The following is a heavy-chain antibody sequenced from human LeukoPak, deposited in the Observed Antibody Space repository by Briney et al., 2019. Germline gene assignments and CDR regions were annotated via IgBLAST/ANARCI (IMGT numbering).Heavy chain of an antibody. V-gene: IGHV4-59*08. CDR2: IYYSGST. J-gene: IGHJ4*02. D-gene: IGHD6-25*01. CDR1: GGSISSYY. Sequence: SSETLSLTCTVSGGSISSYYWSWIRQPPGKGLEWIGYIYYSGSTNYNPSLKSRVTISVDTSKNQFSLKLSSVTAADTAVYYCARLRGSDYQPFDYWGQGTLVTVSS. CDR3: ARLRGSDYQPFDY.